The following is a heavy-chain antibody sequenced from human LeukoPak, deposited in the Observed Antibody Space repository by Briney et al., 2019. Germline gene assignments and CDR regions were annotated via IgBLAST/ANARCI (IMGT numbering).Heavy chain of an antibody. CDR3: ARDGVTSSIEN. CDR2: LKEDGSRK. Sequence: GGSLRLSCAASGFIFSSRWMSWVRQAPGKGLEWLANLKEDGSRKYYVDSVKGRFTIYRDNAKNSLYLQMNGLRVEDTAVYYCARDGVTSSIENWGQGTLVTVSS. V-gene: IGHV3-7*01. J-gene: IGHJ4*02. CDR1: GFIFSSRW. D-gene: IGHD2-21*02.